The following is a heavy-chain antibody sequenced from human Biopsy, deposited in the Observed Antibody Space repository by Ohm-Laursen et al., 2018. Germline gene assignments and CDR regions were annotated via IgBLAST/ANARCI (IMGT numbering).Heavy chain of an antibody. CDR3: ARAYFYGMGTSNYFLDS. Sequence: GTLSLTCTVSGGSVRSPDHRWNWVRRAPGKGLEWIGNIYYSWTTLYNPSLSGRVTMDLDRSTNQFSLKLKSVTSADTAVYFCARAYFYGMGTSNYFLDSWGQGALVTVS. J-gene: IGHJ4*02. V-gene: IGHV4-61*08. D-gene: IGHD3-10*01. CDR2: IYYSWTT. CDR1: GGSVRSPDHR.